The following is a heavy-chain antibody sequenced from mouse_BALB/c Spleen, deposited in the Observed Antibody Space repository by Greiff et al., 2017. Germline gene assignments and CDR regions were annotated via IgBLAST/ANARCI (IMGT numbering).Heavy chain of an antibody. CDR2: ISSGGST. V-gene: IGHV5-6-5*01. Sequence: EVQGVESGGGLVKPGGSLKLSCAASGFTFSSYAMAWVRQTPEKRLEWVASISSGGSTYYPDSVKGRFTISRDNARNILYLQMSSLRSEDTAMYCCAREVRRPRDYWGQGTSVTVSA. D-gene: IGHD2-14*01. CDR1: GFTFSSYA. J-gene: IGHJ4*01. CDR3: AREVRRPRDY.